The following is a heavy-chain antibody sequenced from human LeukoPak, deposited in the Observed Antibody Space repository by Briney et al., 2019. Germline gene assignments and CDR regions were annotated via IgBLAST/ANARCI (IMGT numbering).Heavy chain of an antibody. D-gene: IGHD3-10*01. CDR1: GFTYSSYA. Sequence: PGESLRLSCAASGFTYSSYAMSWVRQAPGKGLEWVSGISGSGTSTYYADSVKDRFTTSRDSSKNTVFLQMNSLRAEDTAIYYCAKSLDRKSWFVFRHWGQGTLVTVSS. CDR2: ISGSGTST. J-gene: IGHJ1*01. V-gene: IGHV3-23*01. CDR3: AKSLDRKSWFVFRH.